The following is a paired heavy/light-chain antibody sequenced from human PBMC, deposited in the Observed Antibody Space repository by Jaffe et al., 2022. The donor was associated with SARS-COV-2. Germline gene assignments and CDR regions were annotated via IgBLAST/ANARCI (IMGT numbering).Light chain of an antibody. J-gene: IGKJ1*01. CDR1: RSISSN. Sequence: EVVMTQSPATLSVSPGERATLSCRASRSISSNLAWYQQKPGQAPRLLIYGASTRATGIPARFSASGSGTEFTLTISSLQSEDFAVYYCQQYNWWWTFGQGTKVETK. CDR3: QQYNWWWT. CDR2: GAS. V-gene: IGKV3-15*01.
Heavy chain of an antibody. Sequence: EVQLVESGGGLVQPGGSLRLSCAASGLIVSSNYMSWVRQAPEKGLEWVSVIYSGGSTYYADSVKGRFTISRDNSKNTLFLQMNSLRTEDTAVYYCARFDYGDYEGWFDPWGQGTRVTVSS. V-gene: IGHV3-66*02. CDR1: GLIVSSNY. D-gene: IGHD4-17*01. CDR2: IYSGGST. CDR3: ARFDYGDYEGWFDP. J-gene: IGHJ5*02.